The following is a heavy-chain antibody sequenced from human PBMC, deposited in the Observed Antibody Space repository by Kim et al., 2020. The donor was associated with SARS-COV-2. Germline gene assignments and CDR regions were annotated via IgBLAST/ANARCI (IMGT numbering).Heavy chain of an antibody. CDR3: AREHIVVVTAPSQIAEYFQH. CDR2: INHSGST. CDR1: GGSFSGYY. J-gene: IGHJ1*01. V-gene: IGHV4-34*01. D-gene: IGHD2-21*02. Sequence: SETLSLTCAVYGGSFSGYYWSWIRQPPGKGLEWIGEINHSGSTNYNPSLKSRVTISVDTSKNQFSLKLSSVTAADTAVYYCAREHIVVVTAPSQIAEYFQHWGQGTLVTVSS.